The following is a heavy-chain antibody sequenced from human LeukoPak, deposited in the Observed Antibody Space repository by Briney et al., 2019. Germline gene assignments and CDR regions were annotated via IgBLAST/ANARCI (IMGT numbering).Heavy chain of an antibody. Sequence: PGGSLRLSCAASGFTFSSYWMHWVRQAPGKGLEWVTVIWSDGSNKYYADSVKGRFTISRDNSKNTLYLQMNSLRAEDTAVYYCARDSGYSGYDLGGYWGQGTLVTVSS. CDR1: GFTFSSYW. CDR3: ARDSGYSGYDLGGY. D-gene: IGHD5-12*01. CDR2: IWSDGSNK. V-gene: IGHV3-33*08. J-gene: IGHJ4*02.